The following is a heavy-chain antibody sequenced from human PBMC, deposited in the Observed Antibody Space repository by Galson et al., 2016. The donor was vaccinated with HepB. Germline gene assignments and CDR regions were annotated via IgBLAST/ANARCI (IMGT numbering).Heavy chain of an antibody. J-gene: IGHJ6*04. Sequence: SLRLSCAGSGFTFSAFYMNWVRQAPGKGLEWVGQIRHKADTYITHYAASVKGRFSISRVDSKSSLFLQMNSLQTDETAVRYCVREYFYVVDVWGKGTTVTVSS. CDR3: VREYFYVVDV. V-gene: IGHV3-72*01. CDR2: IRHKADTYIT. CDR1: GFTFSAFY.